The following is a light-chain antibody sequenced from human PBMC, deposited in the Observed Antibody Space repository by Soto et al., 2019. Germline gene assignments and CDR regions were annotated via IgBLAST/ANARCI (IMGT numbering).Light chain of an antibody. CDR3: NSYKTSSTLV. V-gene: IGLV2-14*02. CDR2: AVT. CDR1: RGDVGAYNL. J-gene: IGLJ1*01. Sequence: QSALTQPASVPGSPGQSITISCTGTRGDVGAYNLVSWYQQHPGKAPKLMIYAVTNRPSVISNRFSGSMSGKTASLTISGVQAEDEADYSCNSYKTSSTLVFGTGTKVTLL.